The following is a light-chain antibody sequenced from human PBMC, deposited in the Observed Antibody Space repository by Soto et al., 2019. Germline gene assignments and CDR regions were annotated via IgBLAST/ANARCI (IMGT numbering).Light chain of an antibody. CDR3: QAWDSSTAI. V-gene: IGLV3-1*01. CDR1: KLGNTY. Sequence: SYELTQPPSVSVSPGQTASITCSGDKLGNTYACWYQQRPGQSPVLVIYENNKRPSGIPERFSGSSSGNTATLTISGTQAMDEADYYCQAWDSSTAIFGGGTKLTVL. CDR2: ENN. J-gene: IGLJ2*01.